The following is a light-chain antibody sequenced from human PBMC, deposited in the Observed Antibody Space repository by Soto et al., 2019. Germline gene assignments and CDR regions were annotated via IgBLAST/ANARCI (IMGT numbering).Light chain of an antibody. CDR1: SSDVGGYDY. CDR3: SSYAGSNNFD. CDR2: EVS. V-gene: IGLV2-8*01. J-gene: IGLJ1*01. Sequence: QSVLTQPPSASGSPGQSVTISCTGTSSDVGGYDYVSWYQQHPGKAPKLIIYEVSKRPSGVPDRFSGSKSGKTASLTVSGLQAEDEADYYCSSYAGSNNFDFGTGTKLTVL.